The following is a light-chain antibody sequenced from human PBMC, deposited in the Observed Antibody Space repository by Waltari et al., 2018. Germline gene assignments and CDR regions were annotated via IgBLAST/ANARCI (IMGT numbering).Light chain of an antibody. J-gene: IGLJ2*01. Sequence: QSVLTQPPSASETSGQRVTISCSGSSSNIGSKTVNWYQQLPGTAPNILIYSNDKRPSGVPERFSGSKSGTSASLAISGLQSEDEAEYYCAAWDDSLNAVVFGGGTKVTVL. CDR1: SSNIGSKT. CDR2: SND. V-gene: IGLV1-44*01. CDR3: AAWDDSLNAVV.